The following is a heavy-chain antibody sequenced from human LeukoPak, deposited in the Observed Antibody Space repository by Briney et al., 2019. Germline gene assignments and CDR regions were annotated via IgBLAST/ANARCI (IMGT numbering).Heavy chain of an antibody. CDR1: GGSFSGYY. CDR2: INHSGST. D-gene: IGHD3-10*01. J-gene: IGHJ4*02. V-gene: IGHV4-34*01. Sequence: SETLSLTCTVYGGSFSGYYWSWIRRPPGKGLEWIGEINHSGSTNYDPSLKSRVTISVDTSKNQFSLKLSSVTAADTAVYYCASSPYYYGSGSYYYSSFDYWGQGTLVTVSS. CDR3: ASSPYYYGSGSYYYSSFDY.